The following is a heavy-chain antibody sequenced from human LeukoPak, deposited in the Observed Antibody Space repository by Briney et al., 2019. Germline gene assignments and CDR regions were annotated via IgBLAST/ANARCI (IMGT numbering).Heavy chain of an antibody. CDR2: IIPIFGTA. D-gene: IGHD2-15*01. CDR1: GGTFSSYA. V-gene: IGHV1-69*13. Sequence: ASVKVSCKASGGTFSSYAISWVRQAPGQALEWMGGIIPIFGTANYAQKFQGRVTITADESTSTAYMELSSLRSEDTAVYYCVYLGYCSGGSCYSGDFDYWGQGTLVTVSS. CDR3: VYLGYCSGGSCYSGDFDY. J-gene: IGHJ4*02.